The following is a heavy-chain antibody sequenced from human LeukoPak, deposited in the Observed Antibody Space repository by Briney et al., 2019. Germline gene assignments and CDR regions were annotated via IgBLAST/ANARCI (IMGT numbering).Heavy chain of an antibody. D-gene: IGHD3-10*01. V-gene: IGHV3-21*04. J-gene: IGHJ4*02. CDR2: ISSSSSYI. Sequence: PGGSLRLSCAASGFTFSSYSMNWVRQAPGKGLEWVSSISSSSSYIYFADSVKGRFTISRDISKNMLYLQMNSLRAEDTAVYYCARDHPSRGFDYWGQGTLVTVSS. CDR3: ARDHPSRGFDY. CDR1: GFTFSSYS.